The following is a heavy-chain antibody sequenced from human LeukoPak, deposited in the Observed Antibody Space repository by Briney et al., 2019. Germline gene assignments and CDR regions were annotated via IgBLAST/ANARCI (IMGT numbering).Heavy chain of an antibody. CDR1: GFTFSNVW. CDR2: INQDGSTK. D-gene: IGHD1-14*01. CDR3: ARDMKGNLDY. J-gene: IGHJ4*02. V-gene: IGHV3-7*01. Sequence: PGGSLRLSCAASGFTFSNVWMAWVRQPPGKGLEWVANINQDGSTKQYVDSVGGRFTISRDNAKNSLYLQMNSLTAEDTGLYHCARDMKGNLDYWGQGTLVTVSS.